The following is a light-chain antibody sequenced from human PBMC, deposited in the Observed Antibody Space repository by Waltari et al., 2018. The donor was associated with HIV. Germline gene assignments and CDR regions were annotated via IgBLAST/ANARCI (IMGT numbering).Light chain of an antibody. CDR1: HDTSFY. V-gene: IGKV1-33*01. CDR2: DAS. CDR3: QQYRSLPIT. Sequence: DIQMTQSPSSLSASVGDTVTITCQASHDTSFYLNWYQQQPGKAPKLLIYDASNLERGVRSRFTGGGSGTHFTFTITSLQAEDIATYYCQQYRSLPITFGGGTKVEI. J-gene: IGKJ4*01.